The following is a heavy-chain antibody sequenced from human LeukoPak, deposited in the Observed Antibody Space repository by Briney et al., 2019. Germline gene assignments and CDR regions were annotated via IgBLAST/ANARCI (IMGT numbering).Heavy chain of an antibody. D-gene: IGHD6-19*01. CDR2: INHSGST. V-gene: IGHV4-34*01. CDR3: ARGLNSSGWYTAENYFDY. J-gene: IGHJ4*02. Sequence: NPSETLSLTCTVSGGSISSYYWSWVRQPPGKGLEWIGEINHSGSTNYNPSLKSRVTISVDTSKNQFSLKLSSVTAADTAVYYCARGLNSSGWYTAENYFDYWGQGTLVTVSS. CDR1: GGSISSYY.